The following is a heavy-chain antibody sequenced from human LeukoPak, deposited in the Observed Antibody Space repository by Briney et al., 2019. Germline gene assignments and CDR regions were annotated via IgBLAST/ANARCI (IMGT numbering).Heavy chain of an antibody. CDR1: GFTFSSYS. D-gene: IGHD3-22*01. Sequence: PGGSLRLSCAASGFTFSSYSMNWVRQAPGKGLEWVSSISSSSSYIYYADSVKGRFTISRDNAKNSLYLQMNSLRAEDTAVYYCARDSGETALVVVNSDYWGQGTLVTVSS. CDR2: ISSSSSYI. J-gene: IGHJ4*02. CDR3: ARDSGETALVVVNSDY. V-gene: IGHV3-21*01.